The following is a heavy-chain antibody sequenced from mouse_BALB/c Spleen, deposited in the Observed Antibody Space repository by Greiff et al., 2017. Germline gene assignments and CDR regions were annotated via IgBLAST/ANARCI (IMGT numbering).Heavy chain of an antibody. Sequence: VQLKESGAELVKPGASVKLSCTASGFNIKDTYMHWVKQRPEQGLEWIGRIDPANGNTKYDPKFQGKATITADTSSNTAYLQLSSLTSEDTAVYYCARTGTEAYWGQGTLVTVSA. J-gene: IGHJ3*01. CDR1: GFNIKDTY. CDR3: ARTGTEAY. D-gene: IGHD4-1*01. V-gene: IGHV14-3*02. CDR2: IDPANGNT.